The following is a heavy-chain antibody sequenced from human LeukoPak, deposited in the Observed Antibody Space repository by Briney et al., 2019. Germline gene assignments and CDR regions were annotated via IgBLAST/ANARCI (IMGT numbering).Heavy chain of an antibody. CDR1: GFTFSSYA. V-gene: IGHV3-23*01. CDR2: ISGSGGST. CDR3: AKALSRGIAVAGLFDY. D-gene: IGHD6-19*01. J-gene: IGHJ4*02. Sequence: GGSLRLSCAASGFTFSSYAMSWVRQAPGKGLEWVSAISGSGGSTYYADSVKGRFTISRDNSKNTLYLQMNSLRAEDTAVYYCAKALSRGIAVAGLFDYWGQGTLVTVSS.